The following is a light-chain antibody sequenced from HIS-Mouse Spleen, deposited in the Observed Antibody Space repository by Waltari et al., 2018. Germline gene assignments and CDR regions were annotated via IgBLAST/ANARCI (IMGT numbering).Light chain of an antibody. Sequence: SYVLTQPPSVSVAPGKTARITCGGHNHGSKRVHWYQQKPGQAPVLVVYDDSDRPSGIPERFSGSNSGNTATLTISRVEAGDEADYYCQVWDSSSDHVVFGGGTKLTVL. J-gene: IGLJ2*01. CDR3: QVWDSSSDHVV. V-gene: IGLV3-21*03. CDR2: DDS. CDR1: NHGSKR.